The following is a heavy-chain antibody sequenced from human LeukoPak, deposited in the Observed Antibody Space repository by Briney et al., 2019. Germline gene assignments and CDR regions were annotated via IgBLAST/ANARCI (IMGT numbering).Heavy chain of an antibody. Sequence: PGGSLRLSCAASGFTFSSYAMSWIRQPPGKGLEWIGSIYYSGSTYYNPSLKSRVTISVDTSKNQFSLKLSSVTAADTAVYYCTRGSRGYSYGWGQGTLVTVSS. CDR1: GFTFSSYA. D-gene: IGHD5-18*01. CDR2: IYYSGST. V-gene: IGHV4-39*01. CDR3: TRGSRGYSYG. J-gene: IGHJ4*02.